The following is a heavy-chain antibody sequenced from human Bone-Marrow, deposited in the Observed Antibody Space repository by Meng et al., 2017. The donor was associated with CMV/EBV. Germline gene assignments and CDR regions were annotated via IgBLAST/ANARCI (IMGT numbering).Heavy chain of an antibody. Sequence: WIRQPPGKGLEWVSGISWNSGSIGYADSVKGRFTISRDNAKNSLYLQMNSLRAEDTALYYCAKDRSKEDGMDVWGQGTTVTVSS. J-gene: IGHJ6*02. CDR3: AKDRSKEDGMDV. D-gene: IGHD3-10*01. CDR2: ISWNSGSI. V-gene: IGHV3-9*01.